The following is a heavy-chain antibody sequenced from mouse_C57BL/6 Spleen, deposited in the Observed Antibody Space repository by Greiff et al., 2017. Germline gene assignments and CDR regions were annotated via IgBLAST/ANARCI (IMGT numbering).Heavy chain of an antibody. CDR1: GYTFTSYW. V-gene: IGHV1-64*01. CDR2: IHPNSGST. CDR3: ARAYYGNPGYFDV. J-gene: IGHJ1*03. Sequence: QVQLKQPGAELVKPGASVKLSCKASGYTFTSYWMHWVKQRPGQGLEWIGMIHPNSGSTNYNEKFKSKATLTVDKSSSTAYMQLSSLTSEDSAVYYCARAYYGNPGYFDVWGTGTTVTVSS. D-gene: IGHD2-10*01.